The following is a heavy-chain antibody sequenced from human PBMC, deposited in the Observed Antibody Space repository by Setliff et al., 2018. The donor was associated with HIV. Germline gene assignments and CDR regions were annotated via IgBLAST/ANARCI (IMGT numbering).Heavy chain of an antibody. CDR3: ARTRSGTYYGEMNWFDP. V-gene: IGHV4-61*09. D-gene: IGHD3-10*01. J-gene: IGHJ5*02. CDR1: GGSISNGYYY. Sequence: PSDTLSLTCTVSGGSISNGYYYWSWIRQPAGKGLEWIGHIYTSGSTKYNPSLKSLVTISVDTSKNRFSLTLRSVTAADTAVYYCARTRSGTYYGEMNWFDPWGQGILVTVSS. CDR2: IYTSGST.